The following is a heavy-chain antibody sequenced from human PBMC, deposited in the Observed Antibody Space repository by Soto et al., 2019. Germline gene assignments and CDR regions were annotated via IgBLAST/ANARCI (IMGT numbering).Heavy chain of an antibody. Sequence: GGSLRLSCAASGFTFSSYGMHWVRQAPGKGLEWVAVIWYDGSNKYYADSVKGRFTISRDNSKNTLYLQMNSLRAEDTAVYYCARDRRLYYDSSGYPHFDYWGQGTLVTGSS. J-gene: IGHJ4*02. CDR2: IWYDGSNK. CDR1: GFTFSSYG. V-gene: IGHV3-33*01. D-gene: IGHD3-22*01. CDR3: ARDRRLYYDSSGYPHFDY.